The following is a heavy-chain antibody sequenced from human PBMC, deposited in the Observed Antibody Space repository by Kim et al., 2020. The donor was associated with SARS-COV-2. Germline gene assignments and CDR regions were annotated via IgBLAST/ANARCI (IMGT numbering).Heavy chain of an antibody. J-gene: IGHJ4*02. Sequence: SETLSLTCAVYGGSFSGYSLSWIRQPPGKGLEWIGEINHSGGTNYNPSLKSRVTISVDTTTNQFSLKLSSVTAADKAVYYCARAVWFGEPSPYYWGQGTL. V-gene: IGHV4-34*01. CDR3: ARAVWFGEPSPYY. CDR1: GGSFSGYS. D-gene: IGHD3-10*01. CDR2: INHSGGT.